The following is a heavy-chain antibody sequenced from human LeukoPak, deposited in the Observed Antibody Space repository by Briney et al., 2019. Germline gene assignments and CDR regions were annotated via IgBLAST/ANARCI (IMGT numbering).Heavy chain of an antibody. CDR2: IYYSGST. Sequence: SETLSLTCTVSGGSISSYYWSWIRQPPGKGLEWIGYIYYSGSTNYNPSLKSRVTISVDTSKNQFSLKLSSVTAADTAVYYCAGLALGYFDYWGQGTLVTVSS. CDR1: GGSISSYY. V-gene: IGHV4-59*01. J-gene: IGHJ4*02. D-gene: IGHD3-16*01. CDR3: AGLALGYFDY.